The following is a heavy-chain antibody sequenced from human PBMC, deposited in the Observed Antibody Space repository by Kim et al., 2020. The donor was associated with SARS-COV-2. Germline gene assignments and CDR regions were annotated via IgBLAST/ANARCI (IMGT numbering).Heavy chain of an antibody. V-gene: IGHV4-34*01. D-gene: IGHD4-17*01. J-gene: IGHJ4*02. CDR3: ARGPPGQLRWYPY. Sequence: YNPSLKSRVTISVDTSKNQFSLKLGSVTDADTAVYYCARGPPGQLRWYPYWGQGTLVTVSS.